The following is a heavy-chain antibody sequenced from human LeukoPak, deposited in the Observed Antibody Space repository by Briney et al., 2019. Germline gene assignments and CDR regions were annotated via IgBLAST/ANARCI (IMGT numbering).Heavy chain of an antibody. J-gene: IGHJ4*02. CDR1: GGSISSYY. V-gene: IGHV4-59*08. CDR3: ARQTAMVAPFDY. D-gene: IGHD5-18*01. Sequence: PSETLSLTCTVSGGSISSYYWSWIRQPPGKGLEWIGHIYYSGSTNYNASLKSRVTISVDTSKNQFSLKLSSVTAADTAVYYCARQTAMVAPFDYWGQGTLVTVSS. CDR2: IYYSGST.